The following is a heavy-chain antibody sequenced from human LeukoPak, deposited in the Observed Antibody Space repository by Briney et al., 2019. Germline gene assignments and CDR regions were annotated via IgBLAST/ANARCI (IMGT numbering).Heavy chain of an antibody. V-gene: IGHV1-8*01. CDR1: GLTFTNYD. CDR3: VRDGEGVAISVNYWFDP. D-gene: IGHD3-10*01. Sequence: ASVKVSCKASGLTFTNYDINWVRQATGQGLEWIGWMNPRNGNTGYAQKFQGRVTMTRDTSISTAYMELRSLRSEDTAVYYCVRDGEGVAISVNYWFDPWGQGTLVTVPS. J-gene: IGHJ5*02. CDR2: MNPRNGNT.